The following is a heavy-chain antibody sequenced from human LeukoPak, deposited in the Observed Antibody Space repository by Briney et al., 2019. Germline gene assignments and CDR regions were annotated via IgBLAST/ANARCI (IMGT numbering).Heavy chain of an antibody. CDR1: GYTFTGYY. CDR2: INPNSGGT. J-gene: IGHJ3*02. V-gene: IGHV1-2*02. Sequence: GASVKVSCKASGYTFTGYYMDWVRQAPGQGLEWMGRINPNSGGTNYAQKFQGRVTMTRDTSISTAYMELTRLRSDDTAVYYCARSNDYYLLTWAFDIWGQGTMVTVSS. CDR3: ARSNDYYLLTWAFDI. D-gene: IGHD2/OR15-2a*01.